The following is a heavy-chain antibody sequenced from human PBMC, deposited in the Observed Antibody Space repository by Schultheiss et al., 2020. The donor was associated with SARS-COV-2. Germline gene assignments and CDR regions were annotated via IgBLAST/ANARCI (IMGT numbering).Heavy chain of an antibody. Sequence: GGSLRLSCAASGFTFSTYGMHWVRQAPGKGLEWVAVIWYDGSKKYYADSVKGRFTISRDNSKNTLYLQMNSLRAEDTAVYYCVRDRSWWTPYNCFDLWGRGTLVTVSS. CDR3: VRDRSWWTPYNCFDL. V-gene: IGHV3-33*01. CDR1: GFTFSTYG. J-gene: IGHJ5*02. CDR2: IWYDGSKK. D-gene: IGHD2-15*01.